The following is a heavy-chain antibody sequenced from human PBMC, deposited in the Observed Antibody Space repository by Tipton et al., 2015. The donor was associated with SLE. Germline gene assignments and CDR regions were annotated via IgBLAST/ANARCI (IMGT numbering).Heavy chain of an antibody. V-gene: IGHV3-21*03. J-gene: IGHJ3*02. Sequence: SLRLSCVASGFNLDSYTMNWVRQAPGKGLEGVSSISSGSNYIYYRDSLKGRFTISRDNAKSSLYLPLNGLRVEDTAIYFCARVGRLQVTNGALDMLGQGTMVTFSS. CDR3: ARVGRLQVTNGALDM. CDR2: ISSGSNYI. D-gene: IGHD2-8*01. CDR1: GFNLDSYT.